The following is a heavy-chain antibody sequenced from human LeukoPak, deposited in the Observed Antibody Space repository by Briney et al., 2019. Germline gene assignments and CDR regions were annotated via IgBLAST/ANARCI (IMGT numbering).Heavy chain of an antibody. CDR2: IKQDGNEE. V-gene: IGHV3-7*01. CDR3: ARGSYSRGGSFDY. Sequence: GGSLRLSCSASGFTFSSYWMIWVRQAPGKGLEWVANIKQDGNEEYYVDSVKGRFAISRDNAKNSLFLQMNSLRVEDTAMYYCARGSYSRGGSFDYWGQGTPVTVSS. D-gene: IGHD6-13*01. CDR1: GFTFSSYW. J-gene: IGHJ4*02.